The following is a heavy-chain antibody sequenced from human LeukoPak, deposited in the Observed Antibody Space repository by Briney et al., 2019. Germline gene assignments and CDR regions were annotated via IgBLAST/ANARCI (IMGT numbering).Heavy chain of an antibody. V-gene: IGHV3-21*01. CDR3: ARVRYYDSSGYYLNY. Sequence: KSGGSLRLSGAASGFTFSSYSMNWVRQAPGKGLEWVSSISSSSSYIYYADSVKGRFTISRDNAKNSLYLQMNSLRAEDTAVYYCARVRYYDSSGYYLNYWGQGTLVTVSS. D-gene: IGHD3-22*01. CDR2: ISSSSSYI. CDR1: GFTFSSYS. J-gene: IGHJ4*02.